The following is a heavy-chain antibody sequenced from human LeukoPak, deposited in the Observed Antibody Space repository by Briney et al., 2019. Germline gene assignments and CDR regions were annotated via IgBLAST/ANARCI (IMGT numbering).Heavy chain of an antibody. V-gene: IGHV4-39*01. D-gene: IGHD3-9*01. CDR3: QKTAYEILTGYYYWFDP. J-gene: IGHJ5*02. CDR2: IYYSGST. Sequence: SETLSLTCTVSGGSISSSSYYWGWSPPPPGKGLDWNGSIYYSGSTYYNPSLQSRVTISVDTSKNQFSLKLSSLTAADTVFFFKQKTAYEILTGYYYWFDPWGQGTLVTVSS. CDR1: GGSISSSSYY.